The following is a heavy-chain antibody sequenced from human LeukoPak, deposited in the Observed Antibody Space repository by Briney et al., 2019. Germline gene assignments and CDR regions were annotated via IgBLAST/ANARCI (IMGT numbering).Heavy chain of an antibody. J-gene: IGHJ4*02. CDR1: GGSISSGDYY. Sequence: PSETLSLTCTVSGGSISSGDYYWSWIRQPPGKGLEWIGYIYYSGSTYYNPPLKSRVTISVDTSKNQFSLKLSSVTAADTAVYYCARGVIAASYYFDYWGQGTLVTVSS. CDR2: IYYSGST. CDR3: ARGVIAASYYFDY. V-gene: IGHV4-30-4*01. D-gene: IGHD6-6*01.